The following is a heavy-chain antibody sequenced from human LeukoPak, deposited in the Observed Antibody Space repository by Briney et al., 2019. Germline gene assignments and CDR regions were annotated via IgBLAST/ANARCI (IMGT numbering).Heavy chain of an antibody. V-gene: IGHV4-4*02. D-gene: IGHD3-22*01. J-gene: IGHJ3*02. CDR2: IYHSGST. CDR1: GGSISSSNW. CDR3: ARDRGGSGYYSDAFDI. Sequence: SEMLSLTCAVSGGSISSSNWWSWVRQPPGKGLEWIGEIYHSGSTNYNPSLKSRVTISVDKSKNQFSLKLSSVTAADTAVYYCARDRGGSGYYSDAFDIWGQGTMVTVSS.